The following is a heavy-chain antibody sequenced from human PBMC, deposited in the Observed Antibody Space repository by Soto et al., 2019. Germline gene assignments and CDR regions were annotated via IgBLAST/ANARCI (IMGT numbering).Heavy chain of an antibody. V-gene: IGHV3-30-3*01. D-gene: IGHD3-10*01. CDR3: ARDLRWFGELFVLLSSGFDY. J-gene: IGHJ4*02. CDR2: ISYDGSNK. Sequence: HPGGSLRISCADSGFTFSSYAMPWVGQAPGKGLEWVAVISYDGSNKYYADSVKGRFTISRDNSKNTLYRQMNSLSAEDTAVYYCARDLRWFGELFVLLSSGFDYWGQGTLVPVSS. CDR1: GFTFSSYA.